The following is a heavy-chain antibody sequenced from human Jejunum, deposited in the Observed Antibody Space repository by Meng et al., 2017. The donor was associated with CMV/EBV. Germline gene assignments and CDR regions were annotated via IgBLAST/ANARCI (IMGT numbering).Heavy chain of an antibody. Sequence: GFAFSSHAMSWVRRVPGRRPEWVAGISGAGLATYYADSVKGRFTISRDNSNSTLFLQMDGLRGDDTAVYFCARDVGYTVTAPFDYWGQGSVVTVPQ. CDR3: ARDVGYTVTAPFDY. J-gene: IGHJ4*02. CDR2: ISGAGLAT. CDR1: GFAFSSHA. V-gene: IGHV3-23*01. D-gene: IGHD4-11*01.